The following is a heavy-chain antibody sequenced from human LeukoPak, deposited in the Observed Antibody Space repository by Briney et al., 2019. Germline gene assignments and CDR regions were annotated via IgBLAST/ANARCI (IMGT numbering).Heavy chain of an antibody. Sequence: PGGSLRLSCAASGFTFSSYWMNWARQAPGKGLEWVASINYNGNVNYYVDSVKGRFTISRDNAKNSLYLQMNSLRDEDTAVYYCARPARDLYAFDIWGQGTMVTVSS. V-gene: IGHV3-7*01. CDR2: INYNGNVN. CDR1: GFTFSSYW. J-gene: IGHJ3*02. CDR3: ARPARDLYAFDI.